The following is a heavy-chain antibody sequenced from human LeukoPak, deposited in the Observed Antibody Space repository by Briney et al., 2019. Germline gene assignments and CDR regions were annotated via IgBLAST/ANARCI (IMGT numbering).Heavy chain of an antibody. CDR2: IKSIADGAAT. CDR3: TTYGDYEGLSDH. V-gene: IGHV3-15*01. J-gene: IGHJ5*02. D-gene: IGHD4-17*01. CDR1: GFTSGDYA. Sequence: PGRSLRLSCTYSGFTSGDYAMSWFRQAPGKGLEWVGRIKSIADGAATEYAAAVQGRFTISRDDSTNTLYLQMDSLKSEDTAVYYCTTYGDYEGLSDHWGQGTLVTVSS.